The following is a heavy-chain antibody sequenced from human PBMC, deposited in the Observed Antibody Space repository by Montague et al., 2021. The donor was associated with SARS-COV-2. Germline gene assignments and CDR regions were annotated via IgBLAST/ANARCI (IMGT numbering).Heavy chain of an antibody. CDR1: GFTFGPYA. D-gene: IGHD3-3*01. J-gene: IGHJ4*02. CDR3: AKDPLLYGDFWSGYYFDY. V-gene: IGHV3-23*01. Sequence: SLRLSCAASGFTFGPYAMTWVRQAPGKGLEWVSTLTSSGGKTYYXXSLKVRFTISRDNSKNTLYLQLSSLRVDDTAVYYCAKDPLLYGDFWSGYYFDYWGQGTLVTVSS. CDR2: LTSSGGKT.